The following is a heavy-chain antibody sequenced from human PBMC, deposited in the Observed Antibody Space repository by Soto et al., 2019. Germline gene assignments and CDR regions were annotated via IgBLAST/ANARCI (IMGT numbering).Heavy chain of an antibody. CDR1: GYTFTSYG. D-gene: IGHD6-6*01. CDR3: ARHLTPRHMAARNWLDP. Sequence: GASVKVSCKASGYTFTSYGISWVRQAPGQGLEWMGWISAYNGNTNYAQKLQGKVTMTTHTSTSTANKQLRSRRSDDTVVYYCARHLTPRHMAARNWLDPWGQGTLGTLSS. J-gene: IGHJ5*02. CDR2: ISAYNGNT. V-gene: IGHV1-18*01.